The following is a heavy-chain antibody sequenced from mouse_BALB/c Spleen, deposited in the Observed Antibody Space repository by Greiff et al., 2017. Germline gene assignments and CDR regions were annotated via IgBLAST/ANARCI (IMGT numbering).Heavy chain of an antibody. CDR3: ARGWYGSSYDWYFDV. Sequence: EVQLVESGGGLVKPGGSLKLSCAASGFTFSSYAMSWVRQTPEKRLEWVASISSGGSTYYPDSVKGRFTISRDNARNILYLQMSSLRSEDTAMYYCARGWYGSSYDWYFDVWGAGTTVTVSS. J-gene: IGHJ1*01. CDR1: GFTFSSYA. D-gene: IGHD1-1*01. CDR2: ISSGGST. V-gene: IGHV5-6-5*01.